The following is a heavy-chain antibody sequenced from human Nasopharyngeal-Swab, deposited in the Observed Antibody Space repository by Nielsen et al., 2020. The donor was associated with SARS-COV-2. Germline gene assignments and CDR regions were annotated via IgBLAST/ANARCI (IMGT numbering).Heavy chain of an antibody. CDR2: ISGSGTI. CDR3: AREGTVTQHEAFDL. V-gene: IGHV3-48*01. D-gene: IGHD4-11*01. Sequence: GGSLRLSCAASGFTFSTYSMNWVRQAPGKGLEWISYISGSGTIYYTDSVKGRFTISRDNAKNSLYLQMNSLRVEDTAVYYCAREGTVTQHEAFDLWGQGTLVTVS. CDR1: GFTFSTYS. J-gene: IGHJ3*01.